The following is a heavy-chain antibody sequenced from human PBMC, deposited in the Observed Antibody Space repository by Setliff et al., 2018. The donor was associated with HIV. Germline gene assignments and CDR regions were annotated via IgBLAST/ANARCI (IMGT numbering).Heavy chain of an antibody. CDR1: GFNFDDYA. V-gene: IGHV3-9*01. CDR2: ITWNSGTI. J-gene: IGHJ3*02. Sequence: PGGSLRLSCAASGFNFDDYAMHWGRQVPGKGPEWVSGITWNSGTIAYADSVKGRFTISRDNAKKYVYLQMNSLRVEDTALYFCAKDYGDGHIWGAFDIWGQGTMVTVSS. CDR3: AKDYGDGHIWGAFDI. D-gene: IGHD7-27*01.